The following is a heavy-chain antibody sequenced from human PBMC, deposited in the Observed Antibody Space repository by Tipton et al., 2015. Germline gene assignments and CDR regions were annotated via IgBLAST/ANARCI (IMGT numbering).Heavy chain of an antibody. V-gene: IGHV4-59*06. D-gene: IGHD1-14*01. J-gene: IGHJ4*02. CDR2: IYYSGET. Sequence: TLSLTCTVSGGSISTYYWSWIRQPPGKGLEWIGYIYYSGETFYETSLKSRVIISLDKSKNQFSLNLRSVSAADTAMYYCARTTTGNSSPVAYWGQGTLVTVSS. CDR1: GGSISTYY. CDR3: ARTTTGNSSPVAY.